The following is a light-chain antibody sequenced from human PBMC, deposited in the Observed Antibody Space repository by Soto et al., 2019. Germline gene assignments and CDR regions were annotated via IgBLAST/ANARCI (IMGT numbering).Light chain of an antibody. V-gene: IGKV3-20*01. Sequence: EVVLTQSPGTLSLSPGERATLSCRTSQSIKSTYLAWYQQKPGQAPRLLMSATSRRATGIPDRFSGSGSRTDFTLTISRLEPEDFAVYYCQQYGRTFGQGTKV. CDR2: ATS. CDR3: QQYGRT. CDR1: QSIKSTY. J-gene: IGKJ1*01.